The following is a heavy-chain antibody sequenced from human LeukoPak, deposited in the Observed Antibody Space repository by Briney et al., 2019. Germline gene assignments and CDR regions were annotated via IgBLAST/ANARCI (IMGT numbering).Heavy chain of an antibody. J-gene: IGHJ4*02. CDR2: IYSGGYT. CDR1: GFTVSSTY. CDR3: ARGRPAHYFDS. D-gene: IGHD6-6*01. Sequence: GGSLRLSCAASGFTVSSTYLTWVRQAPGKGLEWLSVIYSGGYTYYADSVKGRFFISRDISENMVYLQMNSLSVEDTAVYFCARGRPAHYFDSWGPGALVTVS. V-gene: IGHV3-66*01.